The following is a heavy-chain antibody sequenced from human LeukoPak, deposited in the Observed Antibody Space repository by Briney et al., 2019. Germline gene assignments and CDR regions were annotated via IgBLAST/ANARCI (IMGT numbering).Heavy chain of an antibody. V-gene: IGHV3-48*02. CDR3: ARDETYDYESNGYLDF. Sequence: GGSLRLSCAASGFTFSSYSMNWVRQAPGKGLEWVSYITISSSTIYYADSVKGRFTISRDNAKNSLYLQMNSLRDEDTAVYYCARDETYDYESNGYLDFWGQGTVVTVSS. CDR2: ITISSSTI. D-gene: IGHD3-22*01. J-gene: IGHJ4*02. CDR1: GFTFSSYS.